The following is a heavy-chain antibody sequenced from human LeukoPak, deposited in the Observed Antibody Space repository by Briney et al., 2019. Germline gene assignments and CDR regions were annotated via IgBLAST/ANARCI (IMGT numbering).Heavy chain of an antibody. J-gene: IGHJ4*02. CDR2: FDPEDGET. Sequence: ASVKVSCKVSGDTLTEFSMHWVRQAPGKGLEWMGRFDPEDGETIYAQKFQGRVTMTADTSTDTAYLELSSLRSEDTAVYYCATALGMVRGVTKDYWGQGTLVTVSS. CDR3: ATALGMVRGVTKDY. V-gene: IGHV1-24*01. CDR1: GDTLTEFS. D-gene: IGHD3-10*01.